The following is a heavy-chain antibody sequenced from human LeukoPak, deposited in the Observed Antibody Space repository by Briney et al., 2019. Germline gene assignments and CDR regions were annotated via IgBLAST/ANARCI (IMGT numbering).Heavy chain of an antibody. CDR3: ARAGPHGDYADRFDY. Sequence: SVKVSCKASGGTFSSYAISWVRQALGQGLEWMGRIIPILGIANYAQKFQGRVTITADKSTSTAYMELSSLRSEDTAVYYCARAGPHGDYADRFDYWGQGTLVTVSS. CDR2: IIPILGIA. CDR1: GGTFSSYA. J-gene: IGHJ4*02. V-gene: IGHV1-69*04. D-gene: IGHD4-17*01.